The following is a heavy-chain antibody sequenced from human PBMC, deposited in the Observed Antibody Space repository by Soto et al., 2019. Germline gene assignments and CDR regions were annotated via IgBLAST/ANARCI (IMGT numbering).Heavy chain of an antibody. CDR1: GFTFSSYG. D-gene: IGHD2-2*01. CDR2: ISYDGSNK. Sequence: GGSLRLSCAASGFTFSSYGMHWVRQAPGKGLEWVAVISYDGSNKYYADSVKGRFTISRDNSKNTLYLQMNSLRAEDTAVYYCARVSSSTSFEYFDLWGRGTLVTV. CDR3: ARVSSSTSFEYFDL. V-gene: IGHV3-30*03. J-gene: IGHJ2*01.